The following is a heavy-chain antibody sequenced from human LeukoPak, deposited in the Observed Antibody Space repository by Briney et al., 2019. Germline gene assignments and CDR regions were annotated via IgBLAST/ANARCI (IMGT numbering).Heavy chain of an antibody. D-gene: IGHD4-17*01. CDR2: INHSGST. CDR1: GGSFSGYY. Sequence: SETLSLTCAVYGGSFSGYYWSWIRQPPGKGLEWIGEINHSGSTNYNPSLKSRVTISVDTSKNQFSLKLSSVTAADTAVYYCARTNYGDYAHDAFDIWGQGTMVTVSS. V-gene: IGHV4-34*01. CDR3: ARTNYGDYAHDAFDI. J-gene: IGHJ3*02.